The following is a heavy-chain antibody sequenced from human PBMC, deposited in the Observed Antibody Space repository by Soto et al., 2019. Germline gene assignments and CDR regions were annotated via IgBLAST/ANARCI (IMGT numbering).Heavy chain of an antibody. CDR1: GFPVNNNY. V-gene: IGHV3-66*01. Sequence: PGGSLRLSCAASGFPVNNNYMSWVRQAPGKGLEWVSVIYSGGSTYYADSVNGRFTISRDNSKNTVHLQMNSLRAEDTAVYYCARASYYYDSSGYYYRYYFDYWGQGTLVTVSS. CDR2: IYSGGST. J-gene: IGHJ4*02. CDR3: ARASYYYDSSGYYYRYYFDY. D-gene: IGHD3-22*01.